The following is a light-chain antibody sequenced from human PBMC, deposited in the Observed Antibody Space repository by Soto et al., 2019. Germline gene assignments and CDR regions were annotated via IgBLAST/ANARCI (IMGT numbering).Light chain of an antibody. V-gene: IGLV4-69*01. CDR2: LNSDGSH. Sequence: QLVLTQSPSASASLGASVKLTCTLSSGHSSYAIAWHQQQPEKGPRYLMKLNSDGSHSKGDGIPDRFSGSSSGAERYLTISSLQSEDEADYYCQTWVTGIQIFGGGTNLTVL. CDR1: SGHSSYA. CDR3: QTWVTGIQI. J-gene: IGLJ2*01.